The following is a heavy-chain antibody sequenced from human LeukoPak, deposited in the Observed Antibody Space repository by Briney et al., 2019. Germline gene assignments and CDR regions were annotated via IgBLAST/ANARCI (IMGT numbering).Heavy chain of an antibody. J-gene: IGHJ4*02. Sequence: GGSLRLSCAASGFAFSTYAMTWVRQAPGKGLEWVSAISGNGGVTYYADSVKGRFTISRDNSNNTLYLQMNSLRAEDTAIYYCAKDRGNFYGSGSYFPPGGDYWGQGTLVTVSS. CDR3: AKDRGNFYGSGSYFPPGGDY. D-gene: IGHD3-10*01. V-gene: IGHV3-23*01. CDR1: GFAFSTYA. CDR2: ISGNGGVT.